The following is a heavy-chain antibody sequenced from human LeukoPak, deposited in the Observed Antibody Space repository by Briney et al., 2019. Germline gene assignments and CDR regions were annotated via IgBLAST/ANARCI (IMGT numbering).Heavy chain of an antibody. D-gene: IGHD3-9*01. Sequence: GGSLRLSCAASGFTFSSYAMSWVRQAPGKGLEWVSAISGSGGSTYYADSVKGRFTISRDNAKNSLYLQMNSLRAEDTAVYYCARDARYFDWLLDNYYYYYYMDVWGKGTTVTVSS. CDR2: ISGSGGST. CDR3: ARDARYFDWLLDNYYYYYYMDV. V-gene: IGHV3-23*01. CDR1: GFTFSSYA. J-gene: IGHJ6*03.